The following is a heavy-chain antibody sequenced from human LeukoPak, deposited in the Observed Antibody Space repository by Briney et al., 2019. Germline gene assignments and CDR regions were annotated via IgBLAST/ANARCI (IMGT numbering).Heavy chain of an antibody. CDR1: GYTFTGYY. D-gene: IGHD3-10*01. J-gene: IGHJ5*02. CDR3: ARDRGNVVEGDSNWFDP. V-gene: IGHV1-18*04. Sequence: ASVKVSCKASGYTFTGYYMHWVRQAPGQGLEWMGWISAYNGNTNYAQKLQGRVTMTTDTSTSTAYMELRSLRSDDTAVYYCARDRGNVVEGDSNWFDPWGQGTLVTVSS. CDR2: ISAYNGNT.